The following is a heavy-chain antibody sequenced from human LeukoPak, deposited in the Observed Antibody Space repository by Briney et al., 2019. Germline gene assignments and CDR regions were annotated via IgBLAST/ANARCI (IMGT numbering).Heavy chain of an antibody. CDR3: ARHYYGAGSYYLGY. J-gene: IGHJ4*02. CDR1: GYTFTSYG. D-gene: IGHD3-10*01. V-gene: IGHV1-18*04. Sequence: ASVKVSCKASGYTFTSYGISWVRQAPGQGLEWMGWISTYNGNTNYAQRLQGRVTMTTDTSTSTAYMELRSLRSDGTAMYYCARHYYGAGSYYLGYWGQGTLVTVSS. CDR2: ISTYNGNT.